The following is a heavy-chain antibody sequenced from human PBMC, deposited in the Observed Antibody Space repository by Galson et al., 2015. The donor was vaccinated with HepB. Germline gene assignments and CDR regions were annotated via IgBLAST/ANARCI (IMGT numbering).Heavy chain of an antibody. CDR3: AAGGYSGYDGYGYFDL. Sequence: SGFTFTNSAMQWVRQARGQRLEWIGWIVVGSGNTNYAQKFQARVTITRDMSTSTAYMELSSLRSEDTAVYYCAAGGYSGYDGYGYFDLWGRGTLVSVSS. V-gene: IGHV1-58*02. D-gene: IGHD5-12*01. CDR2: IVVGSGNT. CDR1: GFTFTNSA. J-gene: IGHJ2*01.